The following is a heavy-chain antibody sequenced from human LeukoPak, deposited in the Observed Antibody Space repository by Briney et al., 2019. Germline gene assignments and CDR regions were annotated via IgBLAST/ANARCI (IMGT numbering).Heavy chain of an antibody. CDR3: ARGVPIAARRCYFDY. D-gene: IGHD6-6*01. Sequence: SETLSLTCAVYGGSFSGYYWSWIRQPPGKGLEWIGEINHSGSTNYNPSLKRRVTISVDTSKNQFSLKLSSVTAADTAVYYCARGVPIAARRCYFDYWGQGTLVTVSS. CDR1: GGSFSGYY. CDR2: INHSGST. J-gene: IGHJ4*02. V-gene: IGHV4-34*01.